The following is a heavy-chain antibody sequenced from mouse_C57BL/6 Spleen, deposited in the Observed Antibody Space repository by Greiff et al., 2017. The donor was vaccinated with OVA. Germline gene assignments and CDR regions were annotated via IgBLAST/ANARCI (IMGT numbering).Heavy chain of an antibody. D-gene: IGHD2-4*01. J-gene: IGHJ2*01. CDR2: IDPSDSYT. V-gene: IGHV1-50*01. CDR3: ATYYDDHYFDY. CDR1: GYTFTSYW. Sequence: QVQLQHPGAELVKPGASVKLSCKASGYTFTSYWMQWVKQRPGQGLEWIGEIDPSDSYTNYNQKFKGKATLTVDTSSSTAYMQLSSLTSEDSAVYYCATYYDDHYFDYWGQGTTLTVSS.